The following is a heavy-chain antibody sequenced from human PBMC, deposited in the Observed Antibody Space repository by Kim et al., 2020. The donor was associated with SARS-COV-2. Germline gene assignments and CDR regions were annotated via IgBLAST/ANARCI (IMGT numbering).Heavy chain of an antibody. CDR2: ISYDGSNK. CDR3: AREGAKPHSCYFDY. CDR1: GFTFSSYA. J-gene: IGHJ4*02. Sequence: GGSLRLSCAASGFTFSSYAMHWVRQAPGKGLEWVAVISYDGSNKYYADSVKGRFTISRDNSKNTLYLQMNSLRAEDTAVYYCAREGAKPHSCYFDYWGQGTLVTVSS. V-gene: IGHV3-30-3*01. D-gene: IGHD2-2*01.